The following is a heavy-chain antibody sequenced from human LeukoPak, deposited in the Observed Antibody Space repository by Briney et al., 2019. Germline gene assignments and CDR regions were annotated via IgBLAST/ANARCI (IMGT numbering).Heavy chain of an antibody. CDR1: GYTFTSYD. Sequence: GASVKVSCKASGYTFTSYDFNWVRQATGQGLEWMGWMIPKSGDTGYAQKFQGRVTMTRDTSTSTAYMELSSLRSEDTAVYYCARGPPDTGDFDYWGQGTPVTVSS. CDR3: ARGPPDTGDFDY. D-gene: IGHD7-27*01. V-gene: IGHV1-8*01. J-gene: IGHJ4*02. CDR2: MIPKSGDT.